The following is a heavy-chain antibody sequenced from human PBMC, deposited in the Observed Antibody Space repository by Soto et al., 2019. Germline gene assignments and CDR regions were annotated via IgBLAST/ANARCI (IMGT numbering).Heavy chain of an antibody. V-gene: IGHV3-30*18. CDR1: GFTFSSYG. CDR2: ISYDGSNK. CDR3: AKDEWELLEFDAFDI. Sequence: QVQLVESGGGVVQPGRSLRLSCAASGFTFSSYGMHWVRQAPGKGLEWVAVISYDGSNKYYADSVKGRFTISRDNSKNTLYLQMNSLRAEDTAVYYCAKDEWELLEFDAFDIWGQGTMVTVSS. J-gene: IGHJ3*02. D-gene: IGHD1-26*01.